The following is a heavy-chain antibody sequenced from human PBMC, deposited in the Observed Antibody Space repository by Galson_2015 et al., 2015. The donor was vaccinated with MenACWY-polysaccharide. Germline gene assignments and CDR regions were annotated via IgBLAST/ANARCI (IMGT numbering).Heavy chain of an antibody. D-gene: IGHD6-13*01. CDR1: GFNFGGNG. CDR2: IRNDGRK. J-gene: IGHJ4*02. V-gene: IGHV3-30*02. Sequence: SLRLSCAGSGFNFGGNGLHWVRQAPGKGLEWVALIRNDGRKHYPDAVKGRFTISRDNSKNILYLQMNSLRPEDTAVYYCARNPSRLDIAAASHWGQGALVSVSS. CDR3: ARNPSRLDIAAASH.